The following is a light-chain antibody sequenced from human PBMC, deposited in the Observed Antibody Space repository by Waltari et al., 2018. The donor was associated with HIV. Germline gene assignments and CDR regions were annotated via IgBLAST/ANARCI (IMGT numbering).Light chain of an antibody. CDR1: SSDVGSSNF. CDR2: EVS. Sequence: QSALTQPASVSGSPGQSITISCPGTSSDVGSSNFVSWYQQYPAKAPQLMIYEVSKRPSGVSDRFSGSKSDNAASLTISGLQAEDEADYYCSSYTSSNAYVVFGGGTKLTVL. CDR3: SSYTSSNAYVV. V-gene: IGLV2-14*01. J-gene: IGLJ2*01.